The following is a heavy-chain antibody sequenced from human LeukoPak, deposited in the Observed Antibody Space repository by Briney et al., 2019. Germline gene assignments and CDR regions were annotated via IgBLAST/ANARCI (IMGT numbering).Heavy chain of an antibody. V-gene: IGHV1-69*02. CDR2: IIPILGIA. D-gene: IGHD3-22*01. Sequence: SVKVSCKASGGTFSSYTISWVRQAPGQGLEWMGRIIPILGIANYAQKFQGRVTITADKSTRTAYMELSSLRSEDTAVYYCAGNTLSYYYDSSGYYNAFDIWGQGTMVTVSS. CDR3: AGNTLSYYYDSSGYYNAFDI. CDR1: GGTFSSYT. J-gene: IGHJ3*02.